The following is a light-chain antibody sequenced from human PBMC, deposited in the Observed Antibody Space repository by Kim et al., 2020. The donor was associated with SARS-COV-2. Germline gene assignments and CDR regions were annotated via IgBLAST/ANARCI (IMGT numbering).Light chain of an antibody. J-gene: IGLJ1*01. Sequence: QSITISCTETGSDVGYYNYVSWYQHHPGKAPELIIFDVSKRPSRISHRFSGSKSGDTASLTISGLQAEDEADYYCTSYTTTDTYVFGSGTKVTVL. V-gene: IGLV2-14*03. CDR1: GSDVGYYNY. CDR3: TSYTTTDTYV. CDR2: DVS.